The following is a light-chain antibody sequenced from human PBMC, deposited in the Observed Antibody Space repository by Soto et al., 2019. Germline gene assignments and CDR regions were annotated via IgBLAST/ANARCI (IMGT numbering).Light chain of an antibody. CDR3: SSYTSSSTLHV. J-gene: IGLJ1*01. CDR2: DVS. V-gene: IGLV2-14*01. Sequence: QSVLTQPASVSGSLGQSITISCTGTSSDLGGYNYVSWYQHHPGKAPKLMIFDVSSRPSEISNRFSGSKSGNMAYLTISGLQAEDEADYYCSSYTSSSTLHVFGTGTKLTVL. CDR1: SSDLGGYNY.